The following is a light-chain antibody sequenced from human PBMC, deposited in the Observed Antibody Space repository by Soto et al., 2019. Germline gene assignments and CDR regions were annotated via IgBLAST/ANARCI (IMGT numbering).Light chain of an antibody. V-gene: IGLV2-14*01. CDR2: DVS. CDR3: SSYTSGSTYV. J-gene: IGLJ1*01. CDR1: SSDVGTNIH. Sequence: QSALAQPASVSGSPGQSITISCTGTSSDVGTNIHVSWYQQYPGKAPTLMIYDVSSRPSGVSNRFSGSKSGNTASLTISGLQAEDEADYYCSSYTSGSTYVFGTATKLTVL.